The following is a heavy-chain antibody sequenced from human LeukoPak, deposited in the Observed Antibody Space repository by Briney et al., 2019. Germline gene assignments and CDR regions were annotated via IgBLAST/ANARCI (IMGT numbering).Heavy chain of an antibody. CDR1: GFNFNNYD. CDR3: VRGRRSYGFDH. J-gene: IGHJ4*02. CDR2: LGSAGDT. V-gene: IGHV3-13*01. D-gene: IGHD3-16*01. Sequence: GGSLRLSCAASGFNFNNYDMHWVRHAPGKGLEWVSALGSAGDTYYPDSVRGRFTISKETAKNSLYLQMTSLRDEDTAVYYCVRGRRSYGFDHWGQGTLVTVSS.